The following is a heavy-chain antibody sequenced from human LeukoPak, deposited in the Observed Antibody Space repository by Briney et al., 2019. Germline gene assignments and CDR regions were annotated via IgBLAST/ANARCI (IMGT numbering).Heavy chain of an antibody. CDR2: ISSSSSTI. CDR3: ARGGVRFGEFPFDY. Sequence: PGGSLRLSCAASGFTFSSYSMNWVRQAPGKGLEWVSYISSSSSTIYYADSVKGRFTISRDNAKNSLYLQMNSLRAEDTAVYYCARGGVRFGEFPFDYWGQGTLVTVSS. J-gene: IGHJ4*02. V-gene: IGHV3-48*04. D-gene: IGHD3-10*01. CDR1: GFTFSSYS.